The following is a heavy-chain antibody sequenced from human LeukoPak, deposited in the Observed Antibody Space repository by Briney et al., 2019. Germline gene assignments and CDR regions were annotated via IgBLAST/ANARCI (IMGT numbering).Heavy chain of an antibody. D-gene: IGHD3-10*01. CDR1: GYTFTDYL. J-gene: IGHJ4*02. CDR3: ATGHLLYGSGSYYDY. CDR2: ISTKNGYT. Sequence: ASVKVSCKASGYTFTDYLINWVRQAPGQGLEWVGSISTKNGYTKLAQKFQGRVAMTKDTSANTIYMDLKSLTFDDTAVYYCATGHLLYGSGSYYDYWGQGTLVTVSS. V-gene: IGHV1-18*01.